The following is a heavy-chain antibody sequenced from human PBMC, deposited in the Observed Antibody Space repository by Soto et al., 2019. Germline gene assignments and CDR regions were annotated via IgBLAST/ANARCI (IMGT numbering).Heavy chain of an antibody. CDR1: GDTVSSNSVA. CDR2: TYYRSRWYS. V-gene: IGHV6-1*01. Sequence: QVQLQQSGPGLVKPSQTLSLTCVGSGDTVSSNSVAWNWVRQSPSRGLEWFGRTYYRSRWYSDYAVSVRSRIDINADTSKNQVSLQLNSVTPEDTAVYYCARSEEDSDYYYYGMDVWGQGTTVTVSS. J-gene: IGHJ6*02. CDR3: ARSEEDSDYYYYGMDV. D-gene: IGHD2-15*01.